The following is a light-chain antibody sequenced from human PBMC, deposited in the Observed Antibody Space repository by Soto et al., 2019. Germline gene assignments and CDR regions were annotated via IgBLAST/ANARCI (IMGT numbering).Light chain of an antibody. Sequence: EIVLTQSPGTLSLSPGERATLSCRASQSVSNNYLAWYQQKPGQAPRLLIYGASNRATGIPDRFSGSGSGTDFTLTIRSLQSEDFAVFYCQQYYNWPPWTVGQGNKVDIK. CDR1: QSVSNNY. CDR2: GAS. CDR3: QQYYNWPPWT. V-gene: IGKV3-20*01. J-gene: IGKJ1*01.